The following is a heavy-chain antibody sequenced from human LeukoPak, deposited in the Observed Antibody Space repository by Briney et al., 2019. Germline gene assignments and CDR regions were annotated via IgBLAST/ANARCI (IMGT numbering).Heavy chain of an antibody. CDR2: ISSSGSTI. CDR1: GFTFSSYE. V-gene: IGHV3-48*03. Sequence: GGSLRLSCAASGFTFSSYEMNWVRQAPGKGLEWVSYISSSGSTIYYADSVKGRFTISRDNAKNSLYLQMNSLRAEDTAVYYCARDSKQRITIFGVDLDAFDIWGQGTMVTGSS. D-gene: IGHD3-3*01. CDR3: ARDSKQRITIFGVDLDAFDI. J-gene: IGHJ3*02.